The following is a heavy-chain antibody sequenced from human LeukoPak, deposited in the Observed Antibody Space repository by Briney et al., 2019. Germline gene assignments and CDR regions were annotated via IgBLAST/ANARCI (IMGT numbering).Heavy chain of an antibody. CDR1: GGTFSSYA. CDR2: IIPILGIA. CDR3: ARASQWELLDY. V-gene: IGHV1-69*04. D-gene: IGHD1-26*01. Sequence: SVKVSCKASGGTFSSYAISWVRQAPGQGLEWMGRIIPILGIANYAQKFQGRVTITADKSTSTAYMELSSLRSEDTAVYYCARASQWELLDYWGQGTLVTVSS. J-gene: IGHJ4*02.